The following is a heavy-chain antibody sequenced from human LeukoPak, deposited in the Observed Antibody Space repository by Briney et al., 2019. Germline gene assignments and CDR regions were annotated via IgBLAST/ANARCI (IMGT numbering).Heavy chain of an antibody. J-gene: IGHJ4*02. CDR2: INPYNGNT. CDR1: GYTFTGYY. V-gene: IGHV1-18*04. Sequence: ASVKVSCKASGYTFTGYYMHWVRQAPGQGLEWMGWINPYNGNTGYAQKLQDRVTMTTDTSTKTAYMELRSLRSDDTAVYYCARVAVAATWYYDFWGQGTRVTASS. CDR3: ARVAVAATWYYDF. D-gene: IGHD6-19*01.